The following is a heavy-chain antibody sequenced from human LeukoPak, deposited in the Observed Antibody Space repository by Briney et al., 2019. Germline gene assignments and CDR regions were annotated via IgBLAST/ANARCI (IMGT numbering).Heavy chain of an antibody. J-gene: IGHJ4*02. CDR2: MNPNSGNT. Sequence: ASVKVSCKASGYTFTDYDINWVRQATGQGLEWLGWMNPNSGNTGYAQKFQGRVTMTRDTSITTAYMELSSLRSEDTAVYYCVRGGGYYDSSRKHFIRPPEYWGQGTLVTVSS. D-gene: IGHD3-22*01. CDR1: GYTFTDYD. V-gene: IGHV1-8*01. CDR3: VRGGGYYDSSRKHFIRPPEY.